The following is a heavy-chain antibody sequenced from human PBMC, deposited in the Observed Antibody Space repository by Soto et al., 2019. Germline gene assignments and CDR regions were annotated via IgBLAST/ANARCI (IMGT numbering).Heavy chain of an antibody. J-gene: IGHJ3*02. CDR2: ISWNSGSI. CDR3: AKDSTNGPRGAFDI. CDR1: GFTFYDYA. Sequence: SLRLSCAASGFTFYDYAIHWFRQSPGKCLEWVSGISWNSGSIGYADSVKGRFTISRDNAKNSLYLQMNSLRAEDTALYYCAKDSTNGPRGAFDIWGQGTMVTVSS. V-gene: IGHV3-9*01. D-gene: IGHD2-8*01.